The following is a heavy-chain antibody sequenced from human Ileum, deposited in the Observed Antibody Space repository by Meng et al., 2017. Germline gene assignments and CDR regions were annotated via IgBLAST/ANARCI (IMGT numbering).Heavy chain of an antibody. V-gene: IGHV4-34*01. Sequence: QVHAQEWGAGLFKPSETLSLTFTVDGVSFSAYYWIWIRQAPGRGLEWIGDFDYTGATNYNPSLKSRLSISLDTSKNQFSLSLSSVTAADTAIYYCARRRGYYTSGDSEWGQGTLVTVSS. CDR2: FDYTGAT. CDR1: GVSFSAYY. D-gene: IGHD3-10*01. J-gene: IGHJ4*02. CDR3: ARRRGYYTSGDSE.